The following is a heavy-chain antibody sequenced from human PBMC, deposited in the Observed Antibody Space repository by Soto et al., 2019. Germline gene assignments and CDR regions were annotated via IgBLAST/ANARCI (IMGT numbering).Heavy chain of an antibody. CDR3: ARLGYCSGGSCRRGNWFDP. Sequence: ASVKVCCEASGDTFTSYEINWVRRATGQGLEWMGWMNPNSGNTGYAQKFQGRVTMTRNTSISTGYMELSSLRSEDTAVYYCARLGYCSGGSCRRGNWFDPWGQGTLVTVSS. J-gene: IGHJ5*02. CDR1: GDTFTSYE. CDR2: MNPNSGNT. V-gene: IGHV1-8*01. D-gene: IGHD2-15*01.